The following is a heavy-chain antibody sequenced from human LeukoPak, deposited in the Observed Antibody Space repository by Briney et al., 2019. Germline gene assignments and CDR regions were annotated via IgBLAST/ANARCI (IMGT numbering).Heavy chain of an antibody. CDR3: ARHRGVTIFNY. V-gene: IGHV4-34*01. CDR1: GGSFSGYY. J-gene: IGHJ4*02. CDR2: INHSGST. D-gene: IGHD3-10*01. Sequence: SETLSLTCAVYGGSFSGYYWSWIRQPPGKGLEWIGEINHSGSTNYNPSLKSRVTISVDTSKNQFSLKLSSVTAADTAVYYCARHRGVTIFNYWGQGTLVTVSS.